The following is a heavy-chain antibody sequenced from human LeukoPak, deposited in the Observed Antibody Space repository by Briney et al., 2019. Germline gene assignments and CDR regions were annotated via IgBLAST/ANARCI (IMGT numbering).Heavy chain of an antibody. CDR1: GFTFTSSV. J-gene: IGHJ4*02. CDR2: IVVGSGNT. V-gene: IGHV1-58*02. Sequence: SVKVSCKASGFTFTSSVMQWVRQARGQRLEWIGWIVVGSGNTNYAQKFQGRVTITADESTSTAYMELSSLRSEDTAVYYCAKDSGWGQGTLVTVSS. D-gene: IGHD3-10*01. CDR3: AKDSG.